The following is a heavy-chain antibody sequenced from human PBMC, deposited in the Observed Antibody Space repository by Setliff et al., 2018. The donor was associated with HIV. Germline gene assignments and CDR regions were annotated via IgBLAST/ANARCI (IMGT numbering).Heavy chain of an antibody. CDR2: INAGNGNT. J-gene: IGHJ6*02. D-gene: IGHD1-26*01. V-gene: IGHV1-3*01. Sequence: ASVKVSCKASGYTFTSYAMHWVRQAPGQRLEWMGWINAGNGNTKYSQKFQGRVTITRDTSASTAYMELSSLRSEDTAVYYCARGKGSSGATLSYYYYAMDVWGQGTTVTVSS. CDR1: GYTFTSYA. CDR3: ARGKGSSGATLSYYYYAMDV.